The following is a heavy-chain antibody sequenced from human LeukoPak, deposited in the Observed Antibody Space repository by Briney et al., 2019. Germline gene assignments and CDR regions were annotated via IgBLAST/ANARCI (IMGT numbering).Heavy chain of an antibody. J-gene: IGHJ4*02. D-gene: IGHD3-22*01. V-gene: IGHV4-59*11. CDR2: IYYTGTT. Sequence: PSETLSLTCTVSGGSISTHYWSWIRQPPGKGLEWIAYIYYTGTTTYNPSLKSRVTISIDTSRNQFSLNLNSVTAADTAVYYCARGRGDSRGTSFDYWGQGTLVTVSS. CDR1: GGSISTHY. CDR3: ARGRGDSRGTSFDY.